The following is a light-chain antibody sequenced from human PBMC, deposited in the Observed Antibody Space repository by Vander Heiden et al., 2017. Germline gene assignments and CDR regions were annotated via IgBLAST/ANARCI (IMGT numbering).Light chain of an antibody. CDR3: QQYGSSPWT. CDR1: QSVSSSY. V-gene: IGKV3D-20*01. Sequence: EIVLTQSPATLSLSPGERATLPCGASQSVSSSYLGWYQQKPGLAPRLLIYDASSRATGIPDRFSGSGSGTDFTLTISRLEPEDFAVYYCQQYGSSPWTFGQGTKVEIK. CDR2: DAS. J-gene: IGKJ1*01.